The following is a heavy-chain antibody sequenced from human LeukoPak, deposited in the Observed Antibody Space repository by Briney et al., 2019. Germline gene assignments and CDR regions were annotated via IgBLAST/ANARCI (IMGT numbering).Heavy chain of an antibody. CDR1: GGSISSYY. Sequence: PSETLSLTCTVSGGSISSYYWSWIRQPAGKGLEWIGRIYTSGSTNYNPSLKSRVTMSVDTSKNQFSLKLSSVTAADTAVYYCARDLTISVYSWFDPWGQGTLVTVSS. V-gene: IGHV4-4*07. D-gene: IGHD3-3*01. CDR3: ARDLTISVYSWFDP. J-gene: IGHJ5*02. CDR2: IYTSGST.